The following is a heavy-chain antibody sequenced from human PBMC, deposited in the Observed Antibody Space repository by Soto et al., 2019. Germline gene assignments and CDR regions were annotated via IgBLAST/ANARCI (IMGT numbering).Heavy chain of an antibody. CDR3: ARRYGYSFDY. Sequence: SETLSLTCTVSGDSISEYYWSWIRQPPGKGLEWIGYIYYSGSTNSNTPSLKSRVAISVDTSKNEFSLKLSSVTAADTAVYYCARRYGYSFDYWGQGTLVTVSS. V-gene: IGHV4-59*08. CDR1: GDSISEYY. J-gene: IGHJ4*02. CDR2: IYYSGST. D-gene: IGHD1-1*01.